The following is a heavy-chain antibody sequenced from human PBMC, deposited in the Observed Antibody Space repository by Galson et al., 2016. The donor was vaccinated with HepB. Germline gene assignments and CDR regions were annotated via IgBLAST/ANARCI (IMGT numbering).Heavy chain of an antibody. D-gene: IGHD1-1*01. CDR1: GFTFGDYY. V-gene: IGHV3-11*06. J-gene: IGHJ2*01. Sequence: SLRLSCAASGFTFGDYYMAWLRQAPGKGLEWDSHMSSSSAYLRYTDSVKGRFSISRDNANSSLYLQLNNLRADDTAVYFCARGGTRGVLDWFFDLWGRGTLVTVSS. CDR2: MSSSSAYL. CDR3: ARGGTRGVLDWFFDL.